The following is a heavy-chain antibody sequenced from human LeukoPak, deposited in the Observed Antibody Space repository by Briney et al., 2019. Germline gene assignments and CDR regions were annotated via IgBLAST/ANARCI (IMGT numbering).Heavy chain of an antibody. CDR3: AKDPNSGWGDY. J-gene: IGHJ4*02. Sequence: GGSLRLSCAASGFSFSSFAMSWVRQAPGKGLEWVSAISGSDGGTYYADSAKGRFTISRDNSKNTLSLQMNSLRAEDTAVYYCAKDPNSGWGDYWGQGTPVTVSS. CDR2: ISGSDGGT. D-gene: IGHD6-19*01. CDR1: GFSFSSFA. V-gene: IGHV3-23*01.